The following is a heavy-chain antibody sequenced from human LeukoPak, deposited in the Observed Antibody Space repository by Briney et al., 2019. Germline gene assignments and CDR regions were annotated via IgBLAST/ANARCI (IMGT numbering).Heavy chain of an antibody. D-gene: IGHD5-18*01. Sequence: SETLSLTCTVSGGSIRSYYGSWIRQPPGKGLEWIGYIFYAGSTTYNPSLKSRVTISIDTSKNQFSLKLNSVTAADTAVYYCASGERGYSYGPLDYWGQGILVTVSS. CDR2: IFYAGST. CDR3: ASGERGYSYGPLDY. CDR1: GGSIRSYY. J-gene: IGHJ4*02. V-gene: IGHV4-59*08.